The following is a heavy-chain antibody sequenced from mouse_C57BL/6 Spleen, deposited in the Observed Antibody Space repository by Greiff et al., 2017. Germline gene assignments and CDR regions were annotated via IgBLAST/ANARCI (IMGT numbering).Heavy chain of an antibody. V-gene: IGHV1-82*01. CDR1: GYAFSSSW. CDR2: IYPGDGDT. J-gene: IGHJ1*03. Sequence: QVQLQQSGPELVKPGASVKISCKASGYAFSSSWMNWVKQRPGKGLGWIGRIYPGDGDTNYNGKFKGKATLTADKSSSTAYMQLSSLTSEDSAVYFGAKPGWLLQGYWYFDVWGTGTTVTVSS. CDR3: AKPGWLLQGYWYFDV. D-gene: IGHD2-3*01.